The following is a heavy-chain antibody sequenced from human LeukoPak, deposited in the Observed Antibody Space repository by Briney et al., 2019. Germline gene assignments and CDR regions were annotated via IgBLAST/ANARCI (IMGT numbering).Heavy chain of an antibody. J-gene: IGHJ5*02. Sequence: GASVKVSCKASGGTLSSYAISWVRQAPGQGLEWMGGIIPIFGTANYAQKFQGRVTITADKSTSTAYMELSSLRSEDTAVYYCARGAHSSSWYGGPPGFDPWGQGTLVTVSS. V-gene: IGHV1-69*06. CDR2: IIPIFGTA. D-gene: IGHD6-13*01. CDR3: ARGAHSSSWYGGPPGFDP. CDR1: GGTLSSYA.